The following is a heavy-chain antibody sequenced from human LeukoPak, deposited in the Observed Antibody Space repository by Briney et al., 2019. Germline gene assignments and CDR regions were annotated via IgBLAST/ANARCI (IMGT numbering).Heavy chain of an antibody. CDR2: ISGSGGST. Sequence: GGSLRLSCAASGFSFTSYAMSWVRQAPGKGLEWVSAISGSGGSTYYADSVKGRFTISRDNSKNTLHLQMNSLRAEDTAVYYCAKRYCSGGSCYPLDYWGQGTLVTVSS. CDR1: GFSFTSYA. CDR3: AKRYCSGGSCYPLDY. V-gene: IGHV3-23*01. D-gene: IGHD2-15*01. J-gene: IGHJ4*02.